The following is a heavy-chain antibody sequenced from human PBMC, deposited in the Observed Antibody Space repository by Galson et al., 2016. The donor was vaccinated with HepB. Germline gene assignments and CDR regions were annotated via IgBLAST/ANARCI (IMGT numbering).Heavy chain of an antibody. D-gene: IGHD6-13*01. CDR1: GFSLSTDGVG. V-gene: IGHV2-5*02. J-gene: IGHJ4*02. CDR2: IHWDDDK. Sequence: PALVKPTQTLTLTCTFSGFSLSTDGVGVGWIRQPPGKALEWLAVIHWDDDKRYSPSLKSRITITKNTLYLEMNSLRADDTAIFYCARGEGLAAGMMLDHWGQGNQVTVSA. CDR3: GLAAGMMLDH.